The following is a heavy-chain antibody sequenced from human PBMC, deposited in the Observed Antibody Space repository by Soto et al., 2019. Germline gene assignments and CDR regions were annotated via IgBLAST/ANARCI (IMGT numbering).Heavy chain of an antibody. D-gene: IGHD3-22*01. CDR1: GGNFSSYA. J-gene: IGHJ4*02. V-gene: IGHV3-30-3*01. CDR2: ISYDGSNK. Sequence: GGPLRLSSAASGGNFSSYAMHWVRQAPGKGLEWVAVISYDGSNKYYADSVKGRFTISRDNSKNTLYLQMNSLRAEDTAVYYCARDLEMIVVVITLDYWGQGTLVTVSS. CDR3: ARDLEMIVVVITLDY.